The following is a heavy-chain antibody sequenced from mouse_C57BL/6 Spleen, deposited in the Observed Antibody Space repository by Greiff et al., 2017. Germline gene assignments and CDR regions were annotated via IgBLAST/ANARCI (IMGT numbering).Heavy chain of an antibody. J-gene: IGHJ3*01. V-gene: IGHV5-9*01. Sequence: EVQRVESGGGLVKPGGSLKLSCAASGFTFSSYTMSWVRQTPEKRLEWVATFSGCGGNTYYPDSVKGRFTISRDNAKNTLYLQMSSLRSEDTALYYCARHGLHCYYPFAYWGQGTLVTVSA. CDR1: GFTFSSYT. CDR2: FSGCGGNT. D-gene: IGHD2-3*01. CDR3: ARHGLHCYYPFAY.